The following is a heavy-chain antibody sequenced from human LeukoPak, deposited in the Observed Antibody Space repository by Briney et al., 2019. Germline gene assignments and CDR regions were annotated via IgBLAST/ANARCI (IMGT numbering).Heavy chain of an antibody. J-gene: IGHJ4*02. CDR3: ASLSSIVATY. CDR2: IKQDGSKK. D-gene: IGHD5-12*01. Sequence: GGSLRLSCAASGFPFSSYWMSWVRQAPGKGLEWVANIKQDGSKKYYVDSVKGRFTISRDNAKNSLFLQMNSLRAEDTAVYYCASLSSIVATYWGQGTLVTVSS. V-gene: IGHV3-7*01. CDR1: GFPFSSYW.